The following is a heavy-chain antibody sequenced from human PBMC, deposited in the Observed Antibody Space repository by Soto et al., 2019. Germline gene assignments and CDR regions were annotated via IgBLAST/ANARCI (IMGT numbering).Heavy chain of an antibody. J-gene: IGHJ4*02. CDR1: GFTFSSYA. Sequence: GGSLRLSCAASGFTFSSYAMHWVRQAPGKGLEYVSSISPNGGTTYHADSVKDRFTVSRDNSKNTLYLQMTSLRAEDTAAYYCVKGGVDLDTTGRAQVDCWGQGTLVTVSS. V-gene: IGHV3-64D*06. D-gene: IGHD5-18*01. CDR2: ISPNGGTT. CDR3: VKGGVDLDTTGRAQVDC.